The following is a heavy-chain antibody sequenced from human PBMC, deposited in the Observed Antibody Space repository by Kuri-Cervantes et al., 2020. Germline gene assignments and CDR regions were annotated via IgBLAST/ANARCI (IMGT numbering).Heavy chain of an antibody. CDR2: FSGNGRST. CDR3: AKDLHSGSYYFDY. D-gene: IGHD1-26*01. V-gene: IGHV3-23*01. J-gene: IGHJ4*02. Sequence: GGSLRLSCAASGFTFSSYAMSWVRQALGKGLEWVSAFSGNGRSTYYADSVKGRFTISRDNSKNTLYLQMNSLRGEDTAVYYCAKDLHSGSYYFDYWGQGTLVTVSS. CDR1: GFTFSSYA.